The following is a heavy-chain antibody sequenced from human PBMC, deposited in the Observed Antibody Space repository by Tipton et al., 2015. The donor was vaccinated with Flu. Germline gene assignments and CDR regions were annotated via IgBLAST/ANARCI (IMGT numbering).Heavy chain of an antibody. CDR3: ARALNYWPEAIRRWFDP. J-gene: IGHJ5*02. D-gene: IGHD1-7*01. CDR1: GGSISSGNYY. Sequence: LRLSCTVSGGSISSGNYYWSWIRQHPGKGLGWIGYIYNSGSTYYNPSLKSRVTISVDTSQNQFSLKLSSVTAADTAVYYRARALNYWPEAIRRWFDPWGQGTLVTVSS. CDR2: IYNSGST. V-gene: IGHV4-31*03.